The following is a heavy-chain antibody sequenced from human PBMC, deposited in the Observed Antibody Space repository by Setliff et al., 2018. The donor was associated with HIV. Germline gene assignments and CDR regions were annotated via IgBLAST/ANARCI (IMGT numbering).Heavy chain of an antibody. CDR2: IHSGGTT. J-gene: IGHJ4*02. CDR3: ARWGLRVRGAIDSFDY. Sequence: SETLSLTCSVSGASINSYFWSWIRQPAGKGLEWIGRIHSGGTTNSNPSLKSRVTLSVDTSKNQFSLKLNSVTAADTAVYYCARWGLRVRGAIDSFDYWGQGTLVTVSS. CDR1: GASINSYF. D-gene: IGHD3-10*01. V-gene: IGHV4-4*07.